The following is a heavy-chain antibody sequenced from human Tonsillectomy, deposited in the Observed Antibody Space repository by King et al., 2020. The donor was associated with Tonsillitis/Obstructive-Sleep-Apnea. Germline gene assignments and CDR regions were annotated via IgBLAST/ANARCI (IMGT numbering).Heavy chain of an antibody. CDR2: IWYDGSNK. CDR3: ARDSHHIMIFGVVPDY. J-gene: IGHJ4*02. Sequence: QVQLVESGGGVVQPGRSLRLSCAASGFTFSSYGMHWVRQAPGKGLEWVAVIWYDGSNKYYADSVKGRFTISRDNSKNPLYLQMNSLRARDTAVYYCARDSHHIMIFGVVPDYWGQGTLVTVSS. D-gene: IGHD3-3*01. CDR1: GFTFSSYG. V-gene: IGHV3-33*01.